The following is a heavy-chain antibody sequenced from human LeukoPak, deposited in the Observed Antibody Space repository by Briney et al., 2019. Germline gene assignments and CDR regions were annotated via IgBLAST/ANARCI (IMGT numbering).Heavy chain of an antibody. D-gene: IGHD3-3*01. CDR2: IYYSGST. CDR1: GDSISTYY. Sequence: SETLSLTCTVSGDSISTYYWSWIRQPPGKGLDWIGYIYYSGSTNYHPSLKSRVTISVDTSKNQFSLKLSSVTAADTAAYYCARGTAGGSGYYTHLGVYYYYYMDVWGKGTTVTVSS. CDR3: ARGTAGGSGYYTHLGVYYYYYMDV. J-gene: IGHJ6*03. V-gene: IGHV4-59*01.